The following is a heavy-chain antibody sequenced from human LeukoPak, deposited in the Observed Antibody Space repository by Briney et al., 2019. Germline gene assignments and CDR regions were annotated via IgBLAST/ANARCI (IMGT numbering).Heavy chain of an antibody. D-gene: IGHD6-13*01. CDR1: GFTVSSSY. Sequence: GGSLRLSCAASGFTVSSSYMSWVRQAPGKGLEWVSVIYSGGGTTYYADSVKGRFTISRDNSKNTLYLQMNTLRAEDTAVYYCARDTPAAGTRYFDYWGQGTLLTVSS. CDR2: IYSGGGTT. V-gene: IGHV3-66*01. CDR3: ARDTPAAGTRYFDY. J-gene: IGHJ4*02.